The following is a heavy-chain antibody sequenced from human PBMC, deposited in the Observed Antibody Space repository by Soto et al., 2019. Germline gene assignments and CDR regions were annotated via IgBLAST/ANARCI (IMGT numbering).Heavy chain of an antibody. CDR1: GYTFTTYG. J-gene: IGHJ6*02. CDR3: ARDSRYTSGWYEGYYYGLDV. V-gene: IGHV1-18*04. CDR2: ISTYYGNT. Sequence: GASVKVSCRTSGYTFTTYGINWVRQAPGQGHEWMGWISTYYGNTNYAQKFQGRVTMTTDTSTYTAYMELRSLRSDDTALYFCARDSRYTSGWYEGYYYGLDVWGRGTTVTVSS. D-gene: IGHD6-19*01.